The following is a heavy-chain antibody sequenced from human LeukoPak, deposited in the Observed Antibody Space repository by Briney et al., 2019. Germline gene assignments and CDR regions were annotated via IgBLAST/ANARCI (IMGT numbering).Heavy chain of an antibody. J-gene: IGHJ1*01. CDR2: IYYSGSS. D-gene: IGHD2-15*01. CDR1: GGSISSGGYY. V-gene: IGHV4-31*03. Sequence: SETLSLTCTVSGGSISSGGYYWSWIGQHPGKGLEWIVYIYYSGSSYYNPSLKSRVTISVDTSKKQFSLKLSSVTAADTAVYYCASYCSGGSCYSYRQYFQHWGQGTLVTVSS. CDR3: ASYCSGGSCYSYRQYFQH.